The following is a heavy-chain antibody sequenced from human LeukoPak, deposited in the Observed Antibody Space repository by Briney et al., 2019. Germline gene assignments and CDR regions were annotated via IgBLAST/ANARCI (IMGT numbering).Heavy chain of an antibody. CDR1: GYTFTGYY. Sequence: ASVKVSCKASGYTFTGYYMHWVRQAPGQGLEWMGWINPNSGGTNYAQKFQGRVTMTRDTSISTAYIELSRLRSDDTAVYYCARAGIAAAGGYNWFDPWGQGTLVTVSS. V-gene: IGHV1-2*02. CDR2: INPNSGGT. CDR3: ARAGIAAAGGYNWFDP. D-gene: IGHD6-13*01. J-gene: IGHJ5*02.